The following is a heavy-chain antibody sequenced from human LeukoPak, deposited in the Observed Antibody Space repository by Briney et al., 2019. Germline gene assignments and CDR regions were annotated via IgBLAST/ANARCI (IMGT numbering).Heavy chain of an antibody. CDR3: ARDGVPAAIKLFDY. D-gene: IGHD2-2*01. Sequence: GRSLRLSCAASGFTFSSYSMNWVRQAPGKGLEWVSSISSSSSYIYYADSVKGRFTISRDNAKNSLYLQMNSLRAEDTAVYYCARDGVPAAIKLFDYWGQGTLVTVSS. J-gene: IGHJ4*02. CDR2: ISSSSSYI. CDR1: GFTFSSYS. V-gene: IGHV3-21*01.